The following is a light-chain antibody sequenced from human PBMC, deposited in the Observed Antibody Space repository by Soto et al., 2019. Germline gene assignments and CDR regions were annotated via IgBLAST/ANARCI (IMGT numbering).Light chain of an antibody. Sequence: EIVLTQSPATLSLSPGERATLSCRASQSVSSYLAWYQQKPGQAPRLLIYDASNRATGIPARFSGSGSGTDFTLTISSLEPEDLAVYYCQRRGNWPPWTCGKGPRWKSN. CDR3: QRRGNWPPWT. CDR2: DAS. J-gene: IGKJ1*01. V-gene: IGKV3-11*01. CDR1: QSVSSY.